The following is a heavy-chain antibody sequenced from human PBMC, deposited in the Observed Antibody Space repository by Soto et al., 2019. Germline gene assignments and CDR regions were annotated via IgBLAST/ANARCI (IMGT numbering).Heavy chain of an antibody. J-gene: IGHJ6*02. CDR1: SGSISSSDYY. CDR3: AWLSSLGKGYVVDV. CDR2: INYSGRT. V-gene: IGHV4-30-4*01. D-gene: IGHD3-10*02. Sequence: SETLSLTCSVSSGSISSSDYYWSLIRQPPGKGLEWIGYINYSGRTYYKPSLKSRLSMSIDTSKNQFSLRLTSVTVADTAVYFCAWLSSLGKGYVVDVWGQGTTVTGSS.